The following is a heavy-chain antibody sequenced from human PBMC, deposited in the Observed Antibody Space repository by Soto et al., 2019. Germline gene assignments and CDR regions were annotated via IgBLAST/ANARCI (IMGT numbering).Heavy chain of an antibody. CDR1: GGSISSGGYY. J-gene: IGHJ4*02. CDR3: ARGSNPWAAALDY. CDR2: IYYSGST. Sequence: LSLTCTVSGGSISSGGYYWSWIRQHPGKGLEWIGYIYYSGSTYYNPSLKSRVTISVDTSKNQFSLKLSSVTAADTAVYYCARGSNPWAAALDYWGQGTLVTVSS. V-gene: IGHV4-31*03. D-gene: IGHD6-13*01.